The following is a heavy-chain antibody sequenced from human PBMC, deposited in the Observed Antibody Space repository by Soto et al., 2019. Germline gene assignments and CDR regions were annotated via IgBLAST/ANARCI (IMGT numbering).Heavy chain of an antibody. Sequence: QVQLVQSGAEVKKTGSSVKVSCKISGGIFSRHAIDWVRQAPGQGLEWMGGIVPKLGTVIYAQNFQARVTISADELTNTSYLDLSGLTFEDSAVYYGARPRTYDYESDGYYGHQFDDCGQGTLGSVSS. CDR2: IVPKLGTV. J-gene: IGHJ5*02. CDR1: GGIFSRHA. D-gene: IGHD3-22*01. CDR3: ARPRTYDYESDGYYGHQFDD. V-gene: IGHV1-69*01.